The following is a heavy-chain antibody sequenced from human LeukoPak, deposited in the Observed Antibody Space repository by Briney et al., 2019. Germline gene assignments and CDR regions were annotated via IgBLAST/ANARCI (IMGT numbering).Heavy chain of an antibody. CDR3: ARGPPRRYCSGGSCYYPPFDY. D-gene: IGHD2-15*01. CDR2: ISAYNGNT. V-gene: IGHV1-18*01. J-gene: IGHJ4*02. Sequence: ASVKVSCKASGYTFTSYGISWVRQAPGQGLEWMGWISAYNGNTNYAQKLQGRVTMTTDTSTSTAYMELSSLRSEDTAVYYCARGPPRRYCSGGSCYYPPFDYWGQGTLVTVSS. CDR1: GYTFTSYG.